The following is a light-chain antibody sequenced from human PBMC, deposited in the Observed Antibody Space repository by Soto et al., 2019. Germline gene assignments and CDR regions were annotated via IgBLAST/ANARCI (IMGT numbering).Light chain of an antibody. CDR3: QQYNNGPPWYT. J-gene: IGKJ2*01. CDR1: QSVSSN. CDR2: GAS. Sequence: EIVMTQSPATLSVSPGERATLSCRASQSVSSNLAWYQQKPGQAPRLLIYGASTRATGIPARFSGSGSGTEFTLTISSLQSEDVAVYDCQQYNNGPPWYTFGQGTKLEIK. V-gene: IGKV3-15*01.